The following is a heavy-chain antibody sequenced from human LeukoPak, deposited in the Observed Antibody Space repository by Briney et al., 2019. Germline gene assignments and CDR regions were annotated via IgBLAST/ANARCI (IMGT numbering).Heavy chain of an antibody. Sequence: GAAVKVSCKASGYTFTSYAMHWVRQAPGQRLEWMGWINAGNGNTKYSQKFQGRVTITRDTSASTAYMELSSLRSEDTAVYYCARELGGSLEDYWGQGTLVTVSS. V-gene: IGHV1-3*01. CDR2: INAGNGNT. J-gene: IGHJ4*02. CDR3: ARELGGSLEDY. CDR1: GYTFTSYA. D-gene: IGHD3-3*01.